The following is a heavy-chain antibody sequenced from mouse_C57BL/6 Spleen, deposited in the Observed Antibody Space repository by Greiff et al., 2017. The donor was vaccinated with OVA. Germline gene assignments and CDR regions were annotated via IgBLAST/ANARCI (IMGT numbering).Heavy chain of an antibody. J-gene: IGHJ2*01. D-gene: IGHD2-14*01. Sequence: EVQVVESGGDLVKPGGSLKLSCAASGFTFTSYGMSWVRQTPDKRLEWVATISSGGSYTYYPDSVKGRFTISRDNAKNTLYLQMSSLKSEDTAMYYCARHLIGGYFDYWGQGTTLTVSS. CDR2: ISSGGSYT. V-gene: IGHV5-6*01. CDR1: GFTFTSYG. CDR3: ARHLIGGYFDY.